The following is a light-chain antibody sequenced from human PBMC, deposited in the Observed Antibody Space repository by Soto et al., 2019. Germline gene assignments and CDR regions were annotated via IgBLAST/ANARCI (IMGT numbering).Light chain of an antibody. CDR2: DAS. Sequence: EVVMTQSPATLSVSPWERATLSCRASQSVSSYLAWYQQKPGQAPRLLIYDASNRATGIPARFSGSGSGTDFTLTISSLESEDFAVYYCQQRSNFITIGQGTRLEIK. CDR3: QQRSNFIT. V-gene: IGKV3-11*01. CDR1: QSVSSY. J-gene: IGKJ5*01.